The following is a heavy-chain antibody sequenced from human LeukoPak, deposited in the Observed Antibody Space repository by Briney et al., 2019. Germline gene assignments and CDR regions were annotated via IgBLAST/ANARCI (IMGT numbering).Heavy chain of an antibody. Sequence: HTGGSLRLSCAASGFTFSDYDIPWARQAPGEGLEWLAYVSKDGGTKYYAGSVKGRFTTSRDNSRNTVYLQMNRLRPEDTALYYCARDLMWLVDYWGQGTLLTVSS. V-gene: IGHV3-30-3*01. CDR2: VSKDGGTK. J-gene: IGHJ4*02. CDR3: ARDLMWLVDY. CDR1: GFTFSDYD. D-gene: IGHD6-19*01.